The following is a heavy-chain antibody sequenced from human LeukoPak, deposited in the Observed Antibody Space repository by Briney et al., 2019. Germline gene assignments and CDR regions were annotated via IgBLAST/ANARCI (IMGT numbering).Heavy chain of an antibody. CDR2: ISYDGSNK. Sequence: PGGSLRLSCAASGFTFSDYGMPWVRQAPGKGLEWVAVISYDGSNKHYADSVKGRFTISRDNSKNTLYLQMNSLRAEDTAVYYCAREGARYYYYYGMDVWGQGTTVTVSS. J-gene: IGHJ6*02. CDR3: AREGARYYYYYGMDV. V-gene: IGHV3-30*03. CDR1: GFTFSDYG.